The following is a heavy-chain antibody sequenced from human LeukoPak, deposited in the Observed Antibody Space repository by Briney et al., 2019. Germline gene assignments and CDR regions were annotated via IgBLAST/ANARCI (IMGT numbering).Heavy chain of an antibody. Sequence: SETLSLTCTVSGGSISSHYWSWIRQPPGKGLEWIGYIYYSGSTNYNPSLKSRVTISVDTSKNQFSLKLSSVTAADTAVYYCARVEWEPPTKLWFDPWGQGTLVTVSS. CDR3: ARVEWEPPTKLWFDP. D-gene: IGHD1-26*01. V-gene: IGHV4-59*11. CDR2: IYYSGST. J-gene: IGHJ5*02. CDR1: GGSISSHY.